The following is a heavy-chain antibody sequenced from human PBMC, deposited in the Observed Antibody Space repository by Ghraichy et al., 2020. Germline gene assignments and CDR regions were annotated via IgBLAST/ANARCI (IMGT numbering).Heavy chain of an antibody. CDR3: ARQRYGGDLIFDY. V-gene: IGHV4-59*01. D-gene: IGHD4-23*01. CDR1: GGSIYSYY. Sequence: ESLNISCTVSGGSIYSYYWTWIRQPPGKTLEWIGHIYYTGTTNYHPSLKSRVTISADTSTNKFSLKLSSVTAADTAVYFCARQRYGGDLIFDYWSQGSLVRVSS. J-gene: IGHJ4*02. CDR2: IYYTGTT.